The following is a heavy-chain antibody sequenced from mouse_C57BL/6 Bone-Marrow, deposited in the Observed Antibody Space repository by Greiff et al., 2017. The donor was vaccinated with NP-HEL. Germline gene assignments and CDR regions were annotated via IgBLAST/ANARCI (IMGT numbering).Heavy chain of an antibody. J-gene: IGHJ3*01. V-gene: IGHV1-64*01. CDR3: ERAEEDGRGGAE. CDR1: GYTFTSYW. D-gene: IGHD6-1*01. Sequence: QVQLQQPGAELVKPGASVKLSCKASGYTFTSYWMHWVKQRPGQGLEWIGMIHPNSGSTNYNEKFKSKATLTVDKSSSTAYMQLSSLTSEDAEVDDWERAEEDGRGGAEWGQGTRVTVSA. CDR2: IHPNSGST.